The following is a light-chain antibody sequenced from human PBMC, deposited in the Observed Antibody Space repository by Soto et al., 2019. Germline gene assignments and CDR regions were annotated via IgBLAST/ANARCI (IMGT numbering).Light chain of an antibody. CDR1: QSVSSSY. V-gene: IGKV3-20*01. Sequence: EIVLTQSPGTLSLSPGESATLSCRASQSVSSSYLAWYQQKPGQAPRLLFYGASSRATGIPDRFSGRGSGTDFTLTITRLEPEDFAVYYCQQYSSSPLTFGQGTKVDIK. CDR2: GAS. J-gene: IGKJ1*01. CDR3: QQYSSSPLT.